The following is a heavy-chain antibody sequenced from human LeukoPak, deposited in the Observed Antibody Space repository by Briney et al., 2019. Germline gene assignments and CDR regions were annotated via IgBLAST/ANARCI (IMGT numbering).Heavy chain of an antibody. CDR2: INPHTDGT. J-gene: IGHJ1*01. CDR3: ARTPSGYCSSTSCRTFQH. Sequence: ASVKVSCKTSVYSFSDYYMHWVRQAPGQGLEWMGWINPHTDGTNYAQKFQGRVTITRNTSISTAYMELSSLRSEDTAVYYCARTPSGYCSSTSCRTFQHWGQGTLVTVSS. D-gene: IGHD2-2*01. CDR1: VYSFSDYY. V-gene: IGHV1-2*02.